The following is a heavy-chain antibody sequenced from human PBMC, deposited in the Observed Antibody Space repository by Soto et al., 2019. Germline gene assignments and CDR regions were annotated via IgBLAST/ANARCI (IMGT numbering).Heavy chain of an antibody. CDR2: ISYDGSNK. D-gene: IGHD1-7*01. J-gene: IGHJ6*02. CDR3: ARDQGGTTLYYHGMDV. V-gene: IGHV3-30-3*01. Sequence: ESGGGVVQPGRSLRLSCAASGFTFSSYAMHWVRQAPGPGLEWVALISYDGSNKYYADSVKGRFTISRDNSKNTLYLQMNSLRPEDTAVYHCARDQGGTTLYYHGMDVWGQGTTVTVSS. CDR1: GFTFSSYA.